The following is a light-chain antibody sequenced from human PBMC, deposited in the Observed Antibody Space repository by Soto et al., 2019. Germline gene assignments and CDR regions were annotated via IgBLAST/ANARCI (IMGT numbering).Light chain of an antibody. CDR2: DVN. CDR3: SSHTSSGTYV. CDR1: STDVGSSNY. J-gene: IGLJ1*01. V-gene: IGLV2-14*01. Sequence: QSALTQPASVSGSPGQSIAISCTGTSTDVGSSNYVSWHQQHPGKAPKLMIFDVNNRPSGVFDRFSGSKSGNTASLTISGLQAEDEADYYCSSHTSSGTYVFGTGTKVTVL.